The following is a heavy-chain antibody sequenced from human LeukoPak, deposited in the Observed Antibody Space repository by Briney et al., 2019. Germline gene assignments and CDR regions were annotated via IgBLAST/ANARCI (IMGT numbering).Heavy chain of an antibody. D-gene: IGHD3-10*02. CDR3: AELGISMIGGL. Sequence: PGGSPRLSCAASGFTFSSYEMNWVRQAPGKGLEWVSYISSSGSTIYYADSVKGRFTISRDNAKNSLYLQMNNLRAEDTAVYYCAELGISMIGGLWGKGTTVTISS. J-gene: IGHJ6*04. V-gene: IGHV3-48*03. CDR1: GFTFSSYE. CDR2: ISSSGSTI.